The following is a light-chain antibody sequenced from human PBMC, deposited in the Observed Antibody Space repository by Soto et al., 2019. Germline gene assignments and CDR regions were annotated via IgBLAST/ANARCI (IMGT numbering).Light chain of an antibody. CDR1: HSVSSSY. Sequence: EIVLTQSPGTLSLSPGERATLSCRASHSVSSSYLAWYQQNPGQAPRLLIYGASSRATSIPDRFSGSGSGTDFTLTISRLAPEDFAVYYCQQYGSSPPYTFGQGTKLEIK. J-gene: IGKJ2*01. CDR2: GAS. CDR3: QQYGSSPPYT. V-gene: IGKV3-20*01.